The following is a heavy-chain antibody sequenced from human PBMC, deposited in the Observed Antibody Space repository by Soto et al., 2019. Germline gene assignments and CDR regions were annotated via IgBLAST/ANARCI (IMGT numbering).Heavy chain of an antibody. CDR3: VSRRGVGSYLGDYYYGMDV. CDR2: IFYSGNT. CDR1: GGSIRSSRYD. V-gene: IGHV4-39*01. J-gene: IGHJ6*02. D-gene: IGHD1-26*01. Sequence: XETLSLPRTVSGGSIRSSRYDWGWIRQPPGKGLEWIVSIFYSGNTYYNASLKSRVTISVDTSKNQLSLKLSSVTAEDTAVYYCVSRRGVGSYLGDYYYGMDVWGQGTTVTVSS.